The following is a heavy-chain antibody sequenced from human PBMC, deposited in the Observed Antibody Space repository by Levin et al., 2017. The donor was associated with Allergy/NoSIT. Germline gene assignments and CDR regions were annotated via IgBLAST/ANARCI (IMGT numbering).Heavy chain of an antibody. CDR2: ISYDGSNK. J-gene: IGHJ4*02. D-gene: IGHD5-12*01. V-gene: IGHV3-30-3*01. CDR3: ARGGGGGYSGPLGREVPQYYFDY. Sequence: TGGSLRLSCAASGFTFSSYAMHWVRQAPGKGLEWVAVISYDGSNKYYADSVKGRFTISRDNSKNTLYLQMNSLRAEDTAVYYCARGGGGGYSGPLGREVPQYYFDYWGQGTLVTVSS. CDR1: GFTFSSYA.